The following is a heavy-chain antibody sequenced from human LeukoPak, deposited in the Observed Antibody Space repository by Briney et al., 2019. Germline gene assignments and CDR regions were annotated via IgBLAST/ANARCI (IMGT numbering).Heavy chain of an antibody. CDR3: ARESGSYSY. D-gene: IGHD1-26*01. CDR1: GGSISSGSYY. V-gene: IGHV4-61*02. Sequence: PSQTLSLTCTVSGGSISSGSYYWSWIRQPAGKGLEWIGRIYTSGSTNYNPSLKSRVTISIDTPKDQFSLKLSSVTAADTAVYYCARESGSYSYWGQGTLVTVSS. J-gene: IGHJ4*02. CDR2: IYTSGST.